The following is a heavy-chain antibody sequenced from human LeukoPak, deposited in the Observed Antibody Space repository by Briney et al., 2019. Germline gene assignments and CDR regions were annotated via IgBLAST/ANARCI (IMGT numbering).Heavy chain of an antibody. J-gene: IGHJ4*02. Sequence: PGVSLRLSCVASGFTFNSYGMNWVRQAPGKELEWVSFLRYDGRNQHYADSVGGRFTISRDNPNNTLYLQMNNLRPEDTAVYYCAKDPVAGAPAYYFDNWGQGTLVTVSS. CDR2: LRYDGRNQ. CDR3: AKDPVAGAPAYYFDN. V-gene: IGHV3-30*02. D-gene: IGHD6-19*01. CDR1: GFTFNSYG.